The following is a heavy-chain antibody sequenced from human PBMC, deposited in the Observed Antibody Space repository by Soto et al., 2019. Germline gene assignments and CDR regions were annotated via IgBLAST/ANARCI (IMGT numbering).Heavy chain of an antibody. V-gene: IGHV4-59*01. CDR1: GGSINNYF. CDR2: IYYSGNT. CDR3: ARDLAAAGTPLFDF. J-gene: IGHJ4*02. Sequence: SETLSLTCTVSGGSINNYFWSWIRQPPGRGLEWIGYIYYSGNTNYNPSLKSRVTISVDTSEKQFSLKLSSVTAADTAVYYCARDLAAAGTPLFDFWGQGTLVTVSS. D-gene: IGHD6-13*01.